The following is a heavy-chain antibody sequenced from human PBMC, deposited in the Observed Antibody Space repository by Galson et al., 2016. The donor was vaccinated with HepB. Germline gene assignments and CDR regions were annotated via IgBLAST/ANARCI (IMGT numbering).Heavy chain of an antibody. D-gene: IGHD2-15*01. J-gene: IGHJ4*02. CDR3: ASQWVAVDY. V-gene: IGHV3-11*06. CDR2: ITSRSTYT. Sequence: SLRLSCAASGFTFSDYYMSWIRQAPGKGLEYVSYITSRSTYTNYAAFAKGRFTISRDNAKNSLYLQMNSLRDEDTAVYYCASQWVAVDYWGQGTLVSVSS. CDR1: GFTFSDYY.